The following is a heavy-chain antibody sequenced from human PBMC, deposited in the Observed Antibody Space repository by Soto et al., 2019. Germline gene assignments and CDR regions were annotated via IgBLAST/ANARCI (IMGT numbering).Heavy chain of an antibody. CDR2: ISGSGGST. D-gene: IGHD3-3*01. CDR1: GYTFSSYA. Sequence: EVQLLESGGGLVQPGGSLRLSCAASGYTFSSYAMSWVRQAPGKGLEWVSAISGSGGSTYYADSVKGRFTISRDNSNNSLYLQMNSLRAEDTAVYYCAKDAVLRFLEWLSPSMDVWGKGTTVTVSS. V-gene: IGHV3-23*01. CDR3: AKDAVLRFLEWLSPSMDV. J-gene: IGHJ6*03.